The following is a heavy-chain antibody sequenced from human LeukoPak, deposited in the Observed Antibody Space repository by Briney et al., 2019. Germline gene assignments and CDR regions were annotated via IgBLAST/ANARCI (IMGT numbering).Heavy chain of an antibody. V-gene: IGHV3-23*01. J-gene: IGHJ4*02. CDR3: AKAHTTSLLTGYYCFDY. Sequence: GSLRASWSAPGFTFRTYAISWVRQASGKGCGGVSTYSRRGGSTYYAESVKGRFTISRDNSKNTLSLQMNSLTAEDTAVYYCAKAHTTSLLTGYYCFDYWGQGTLVTVSS. CDR2: YSRRGGST. CDR1: GFTFRTYA. D-gene: IGHD3-9*01.